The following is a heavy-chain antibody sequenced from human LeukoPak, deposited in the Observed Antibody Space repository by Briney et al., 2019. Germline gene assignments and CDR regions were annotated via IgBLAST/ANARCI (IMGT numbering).Heavy chain of an antibody. V-gene: IGHV3-23*01. J-gene: IGHJ4*02. D-gene: IGHD3-16*01. CDR1: VVTFTSHG. Sequence: GGSLRLSCAASVVTFTSHGMSGGPEAPGEGLEWVSAISGSGGSTYYADSVKGRFTISRDNSKNTLYLQINSLRTEDTAVYYCAKGEGGALGIPHPYYFDYWGQGNVVTVSS. CDR3: AKGEGGALGIPHPYYFDY. CDR2: ISGSGGST.